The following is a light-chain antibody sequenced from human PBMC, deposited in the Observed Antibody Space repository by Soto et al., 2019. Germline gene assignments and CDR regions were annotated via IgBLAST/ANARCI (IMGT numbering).Light chain of an antibody. CDR3: QQYGSSGT. CDR2: GAS. Sequence: DIVLTQSPGNMSLSPGERATLSCRASQSVSNNYLAWYQQKPGQAPRLLIYGASNRATGIPDRFSGSGSGTDFTLTISRLEPEDFAVYYCQQYGSSGTVGKGNKVDIK. V-gene: IGKV3-20*01. CDR1: QSVSNNY. J-gene: IGKJ1*01.